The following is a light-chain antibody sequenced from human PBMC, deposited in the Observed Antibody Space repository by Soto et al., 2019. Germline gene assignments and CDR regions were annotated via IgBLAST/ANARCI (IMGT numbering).Light chain of an antibody. Sequence: EIVLTQSPGTLSLSAGERATLSCRASQTISSNYLAWYQQKPGQAPRLLIFGASYRATGIPDRFIGSGSGTDFTLTISRLEPEDFAVYYCQQYGRSPPEFTFGPGTKVDIK. V-gene: IGKV3-20*01. CDR2: GAS. CDR1: QTISSNY. J-gene: IGKJ3*01. CDR3: QQYGRSPPEFT.